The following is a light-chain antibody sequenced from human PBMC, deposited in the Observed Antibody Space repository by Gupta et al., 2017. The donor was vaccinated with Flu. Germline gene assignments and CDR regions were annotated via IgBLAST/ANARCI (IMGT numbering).Light chain of an antibody. CDR3: QQSYSTIAYS. CDR1: QGISSY. J-gene: IGKJ2*03. V-gene: IGKV1-39*01. CDR2: AAS. Sequence: DIQMTPSPSSLPASVGDSVTITCRASQGISSYLNWYQQKPGKAPKLLIYAASGLQSGVPSRFSGSGFGTDFTLTISSLQPEDFATYYCQQSYSTIAYSFGQGTKLEIK.